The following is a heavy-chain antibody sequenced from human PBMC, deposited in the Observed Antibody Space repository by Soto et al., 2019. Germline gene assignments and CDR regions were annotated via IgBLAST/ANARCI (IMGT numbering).Heavy chain of an antibody. CDR1: GFTFSSYW. D-gene: IGHD3-10*01. Sequence: EVQLVESGGGLVQPGGSLRLSCAASGFTFSSYWMSWVRQAPGKGLEWVANIKQDGSEKSYVDSVKGRFTNSRDNAKNSLYLQMNSLRAEDTAVYYCARAMGFRYYLDYWGQGTLVTVSS. V-gene: IGHV3-7*01. CDR2: IKQDGSEK. CDR3: ARAMGFRYYLDY. J-gene: IGHJ4*02.